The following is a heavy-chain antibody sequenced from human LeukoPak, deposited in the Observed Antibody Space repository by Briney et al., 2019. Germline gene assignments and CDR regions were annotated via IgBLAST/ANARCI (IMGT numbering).Heavy chain of an antibody. Sequence: PSETLSLTCTVSGVSVSSGSYYWSWIRQPPGKGLEWIGYIYYSGSTNYNPSLTSRVTISVDTSQNQFSLKLSSVTAADTAVYYCARGPIDYYGSGSFPDYWGQGTLVTVSS. D-gene: IGHD3-10*01. CDR1: GVSVSSGSYY. CDR3: ARGPIDYYGSGSFPDY. J-gene: IGHJ4*02. CDR2: IYYSGST. V-gene: IGHV4-61*01.